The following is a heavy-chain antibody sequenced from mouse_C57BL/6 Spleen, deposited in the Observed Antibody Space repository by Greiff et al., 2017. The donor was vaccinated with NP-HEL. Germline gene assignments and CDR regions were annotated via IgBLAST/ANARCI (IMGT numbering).Heavy chain of an antibody. J-gene: IGHJ4*01. CDR2: INPSNGGT. D-gene: IGHD3-2*02. Sequence: VQLQQPGTELVKPGASVKLSCKASGYTFTSYWMHWVKQRPGQGLEWIGNINPSNGGTNYNEKFKSKATLTVDKSSSTAYMQLSSLTSEDSAVYYCAREDSSNYYAMDYWGQGTSVTVSS. V-gene: IGHV1-53*01. CDR1: GYTFTSYW. CDR3: AREDSSNYYAMDY.